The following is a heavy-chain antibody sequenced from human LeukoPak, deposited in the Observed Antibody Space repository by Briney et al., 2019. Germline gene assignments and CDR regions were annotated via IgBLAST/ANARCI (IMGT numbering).Heavy chain of an antibody. CDR2: IKTKTDGGTT. V-gene: IGHV3-15*01. D-gene: IGHD1-1*01. CDR3: TIDGGTTDFAY. J-gene: IGHJ4*02. Sequence: KPGGSLRLSCTVSGFTFRNAWMSWVRQAPGKGVEWVGRIKTKTDGGTTDYAAPVKGRFTISRDDSKNTLYMQLNSLKTEDTAVYYCTIDGGTTDFAYWGQGTLVTVSS. CDR1: GFTFRNAW.